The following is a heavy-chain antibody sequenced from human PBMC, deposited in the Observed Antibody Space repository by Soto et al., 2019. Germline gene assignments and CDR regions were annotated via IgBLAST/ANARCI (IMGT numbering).Heavy chain of an antibody. J-gene: IGHJ4*02. V-gene: IGHV1-2*02. Sequence: QVQLVQSGAEVKESGASVKVSCKASGYTFTGHYIHWVRQAPGQGFEWVGEIGPKNGDTRYAQKFPGRVAMTQDSSITTVYMELSNLSPDDTAVYYCGRGRSGEIGVFYWGQGTLVTVPS. CDR2: IGPKNGDT. CDR1: GYTFTGHY. CDR3: GRGRSGEIGVFY. D-gene: IGHD1-26*01.